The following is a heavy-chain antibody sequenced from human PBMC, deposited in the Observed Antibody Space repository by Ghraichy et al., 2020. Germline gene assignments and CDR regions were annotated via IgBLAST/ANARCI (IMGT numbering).Heavy chain of an antibody. CDR3: ARDGPVYYGSGSYYNVYYYGMDV. D-gene: IGHD3-10*01. CDR2: IYTSGST. Sequence: SETLSLTCTVSGGSISSYYWSWIRQPAGKGLEWIGRIYTSGSTNYNPSLESRVTMSVDTSKNQFSLKLSSVTAADTAVYYCARDGPVYYGSGSYYNVYYYGMDVWGQGTTVTVSS. V-gene: IGHV4-4*07. J-gene: IGHJ6*02. CDR1: GGSISSYY.